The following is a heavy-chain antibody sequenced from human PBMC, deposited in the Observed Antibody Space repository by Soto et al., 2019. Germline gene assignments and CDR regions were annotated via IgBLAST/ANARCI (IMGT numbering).Heavy chain of an antibody. V-gene: IGHV4-30-4*01. CDR3: ARDIPYYDILTGYSPGGWFDP. CDR1: GGSISSGDYY. CDR2: IYYSGST. D-gene: IGHD3-9*01. J-gene: IGHJ5*02. Sequence: LSLTCTVSGGSISSGDYYWSWIRQPPGKGLEWIGYIYYSGSTYYNPSLKSRVTISVDTSKNQFSLKLSSVTAADTAVYYCARDIPYYDILTGYSPGGWFDPWGQGTLVTVSS.